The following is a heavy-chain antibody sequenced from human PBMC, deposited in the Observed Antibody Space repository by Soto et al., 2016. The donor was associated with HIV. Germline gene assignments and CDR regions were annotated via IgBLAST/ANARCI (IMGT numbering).Heavy chain of an antibody. J-gene: IGHJ4*02. CDR3: ARGPKLYYFGSGTGHLDY. V-gene: IGHV1-8*03. Sequence: QVQLVQSGAEVKTPGASVRISCKASGYTFANFDIHWVRQAAGQGPEWIGWMNPNSGNTGFAQNFQGRVTSTRNTSISTAYLDLSSLRSDDTAVYYCARGPKLYYFGSGTGHLDYWGQGALVTVSS. CDR2: MNPNSGNT. CDR1: GYTFANFD. D-gene: IGHD3-10*01.